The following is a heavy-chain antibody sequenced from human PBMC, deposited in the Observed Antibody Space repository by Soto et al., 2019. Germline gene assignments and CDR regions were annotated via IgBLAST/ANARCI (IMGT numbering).Heavy chain of an antibody. CDR3: AREEYRQVDH. V-gene: IGHV1-18*04. CDR2: ISTNSGHT. Sequence: QVQLVQSGTEVKKPGASVKVSCKASGYTFTNYGITWVRQAPGQGLEWMGWISTNSGHTDYAQKFRGRVTMTTDSSTATAYMDLGSLRSDDTAVYYCAREEYRQVDHWGQGTLVTVAA. J-gene: IGHJ5*02. D-gene: IGHD3-16*02. CDR1: GYTFTNYG.